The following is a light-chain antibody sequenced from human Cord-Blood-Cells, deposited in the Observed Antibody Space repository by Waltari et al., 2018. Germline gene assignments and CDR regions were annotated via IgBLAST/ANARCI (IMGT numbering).Light chain of an antibody. Sequence: EIVMTQTPATLSVSPGESATLYCRASQVVSSNLAWYQQKPGQATRLLIYGATTRATGIPARFSGSGSGKEFTLTISSLQSEDFAVYYCQQYNNWPPWTFGQGTKVEIK. CDR3: QQYNNWPPWT. J-gene: IGKJ1*01. CDR1: QVVSSN. CDR2: GAT. V-gene: IGKV3-15*01.